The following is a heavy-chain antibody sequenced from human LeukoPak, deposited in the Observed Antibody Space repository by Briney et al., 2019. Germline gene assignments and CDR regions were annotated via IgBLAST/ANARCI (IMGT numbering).Heavy chain of an antibody. V-gene: IGHV6-1*01. D-gene: IGHD5-18*01. CDR3: AREGGYSYGYYYYGMDV. CDR2: TYYRSKWYN. J-gene: IGHJ6*02. Sequence: SQTLSLTCAISGDIVSSNSAAWNWIRQSPSRGLEWLGRTYYRSKWYNDYAVSVKSRITINPDTSKNQFSLQLNSVTPEDTAVYYCAREGGYSYGYYYYGMDVWGQGTTVTVSS. CDR1: GDIVSSNSAA.